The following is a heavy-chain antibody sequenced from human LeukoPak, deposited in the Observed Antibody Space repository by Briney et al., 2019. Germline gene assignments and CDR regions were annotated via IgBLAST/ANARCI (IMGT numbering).Heavy chain of an antibody. D-gene: IGHD3-22*01. J-gene: IGHJ3*02. CDR1: GYTLTELS. CDR2: FDPEDGET. Sequence: ASVKVSCKVSGYTLTELSMHWVRQAPGKGLEWMGGFDPEDGETIYAQKFQGRLTMTEDTSTDTAYMELSSLRSEDTAVYYCATFHDSSGYRNFAFDIWGQGTMVTVSS. CDR3: ATFHDSSGYRNFAFDI. V-gene: IGHV1-24*01.